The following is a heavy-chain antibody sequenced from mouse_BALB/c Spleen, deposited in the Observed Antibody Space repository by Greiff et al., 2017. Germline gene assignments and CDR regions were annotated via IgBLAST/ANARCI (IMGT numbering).Heavy chain of an antibody. CDR2: ISSGGST. CDR1: GFTFSSYA. V-gene: IGHV5-6-5*01. J-gene: IGHJ2*01. CDR3: AREGNAPFGY. Sequence: EVKLMESGGGLVKPGGSLKLSCAASGFTFSSYAMSWVRQTPEKRLEWVASISSGGSTYYPDSVKGRFTISRDNARNILYLQMSSLRSEDTAMYYCAREGNAPFGYWGQGTTLTVSS.